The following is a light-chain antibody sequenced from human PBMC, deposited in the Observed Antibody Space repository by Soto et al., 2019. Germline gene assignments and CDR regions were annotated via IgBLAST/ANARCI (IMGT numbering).Light chain of an antibody. CDR2: WAS. V-gene: IGKV4-1*01. CDR1: RNIFYSSNNKHY. CDR3: QQYYTTPIT. J-gene: IGKJ5*01. Sequence: DIVMTQSPDSLAVSLGERATINCKSSRNIFYSSNNKHYLAWYQQKPGQPPHLLIYWASTRESGVPDRFSGSGSGTDFTLTISSLQAEDVAVYYCQQYYTTPITFGQGTRLEIK.